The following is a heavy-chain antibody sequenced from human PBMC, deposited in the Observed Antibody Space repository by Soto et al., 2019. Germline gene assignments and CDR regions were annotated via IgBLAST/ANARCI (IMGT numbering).Heavy chain of an antibody. CDR3: ARGFDRGKFYAVES. Sequence: QVQLQESGPGLVKPSQTLSLTCTVSGDSIMRDSYYCNWIRQHPGQGLEWIGYIYYSGTTANNPSLKNRVTISPDTSKNQFSLNLSSVIAADTAVYYWARGFDRGKFYAVESWGQGTQVTVSS. V-gene: IGHV4-31*03. D-gene: IGHD2-2*01. CDR1: GDSIMRDSYY. J-gene: IGHJ4*02. CDR2: IYYSGTT.